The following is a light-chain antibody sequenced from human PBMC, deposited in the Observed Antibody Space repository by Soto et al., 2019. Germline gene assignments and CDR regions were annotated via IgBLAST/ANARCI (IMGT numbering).Light chain of an antibody. CDR2: GVT. V-gene: IGLV2-14*01. CDR3: FSHRSGDSHV. CDR1: SSDVGGYNY. Sequence: ALTQPASVSGSPGQSITISCTGTSSDVGGYNYVSWYQQYPGKAPKLMIYGVTNRPSGVSNRFSGSKTGNTASLTISGLQAEDEAYYYCFSHRSGDSHVFGTGTKLTVL. J-gene: IGLJ1*01.